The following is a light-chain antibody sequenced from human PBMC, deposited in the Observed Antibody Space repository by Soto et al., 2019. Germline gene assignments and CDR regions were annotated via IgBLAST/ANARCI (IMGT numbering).Light chain of an antibody. V-gene: IGKV3-20*01. J-gene: IGKJ4*01. CDR1: QSVSSSY. CDR2: GAS. CDR3: QQYGSSPLT. Sequence: EIVLTQSPGTLSLSPGERATLSCRASQSVSSSYLAWYQQKPGQAPRLLIYGASSRATGIPDRFSGSGSGTDFTLTISRLEPEDFAFYYCQQYGSSPLTFGGGTKVYIK.